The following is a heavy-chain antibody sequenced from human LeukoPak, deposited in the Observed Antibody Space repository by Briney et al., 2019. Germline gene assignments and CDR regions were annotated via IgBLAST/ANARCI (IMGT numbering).Heavy chain of an antibody. D-gene: IGHD3-22*01. V-gene: IGHV3-21*01. CDR3: GRDSSPFYYDSSGYNKFDPFDF. Sequence: PGGSLRLSCAASGFTFSSYSMNWVRQAPGKGLEWVSSISSSSSYIYYADSVKGRFTISRDNAKNSLYLQMNSLRAEDTAVYYCGRDSSPFYYDSSGYNKFDPFDFGAQGKRAPVS. CDR1: GFTFSSYS. CDR2: ISSSSSYI. J-gene: IGHJ3*01.